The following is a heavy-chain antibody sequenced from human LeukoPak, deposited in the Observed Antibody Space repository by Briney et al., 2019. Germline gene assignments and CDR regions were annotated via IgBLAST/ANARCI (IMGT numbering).Heavy chain of an antibody. Sequence: ASVKVSCKASGYTFTRSAMNWVRQAPGQGLEWMGWINTNTGNPTYAQGFTGRFVFSLDTSVSTAYLQISSLKAEDTAVYYCATFPREKNYDFWSGYHYYYYYMDVWGKGTTVTVSS. D-gene: IGHD3-3*01. CDR2: INTNTGNP. CDR3: ATFPREKNYDFWSGYHYYYYYMDV. CDR1: GYTFTRSA. J-gene: IGHJ6*03. V-gene: IGHV7-4-1*02.